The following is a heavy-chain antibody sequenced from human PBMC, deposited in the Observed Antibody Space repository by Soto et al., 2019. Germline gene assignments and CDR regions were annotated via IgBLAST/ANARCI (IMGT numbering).Heavy chain of an antibody. CDR1: GDSISSAGYY. V-gene: IGHV4-30-4*01. J-gene: IGHJ6*02. Sequence: KPSETLSLTCTVSGDSISSAGYYWSWIRQTPGKGLEWIGHIFYSGTTYYNPSLKSRLTISVDTSKNHFSLRLTSVTAADTAVYYCARDLWVEPELYYYGMDVWGQGTTVTVSS. CDR3: ARDLWVEPELYYYGMDV. D-gene: IGHD1-1*01. CDR2: IFYSGTT.